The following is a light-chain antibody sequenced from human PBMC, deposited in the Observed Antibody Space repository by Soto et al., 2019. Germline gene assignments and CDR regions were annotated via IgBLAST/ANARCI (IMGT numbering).Light chain of an antibody. CDR2: WKS. V-gene: IGKV4-1*01. CDR3: QQYYSTLLT. J-gene: IGKJ4*01. CDR1: QSVLYSSNNKNY. Sequence: DIVMTQSPDSLAVSLGERATINCKSSQSVLYSSNNKNYLACYQQKPGQPPKLLFYWKSTRESVVPDRFSGSGSGTDFTLTISRRQAEDVTVYFCQQYYSTLLTLGCGTKVEIK.